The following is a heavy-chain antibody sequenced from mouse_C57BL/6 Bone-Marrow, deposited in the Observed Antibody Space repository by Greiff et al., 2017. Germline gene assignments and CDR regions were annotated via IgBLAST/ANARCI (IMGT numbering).Heavy chain of an antibody. J-gene: IGHJ3*01. CDR1: GYTFTSYW. V-gene: IGHV1-59*01. D-gene: IGHD6-5*01. CDR3: AREGHASWFAY. CDR2: IDPSDSYT. Sequence: QVQLQQPGAELVRPGTSVKLSCKASGYTFTSYWMHWVKQRPGQGLEWIGVIDPSDSYTNYNQKFKGKATLTVDTSSSTAYMQLSSLTSEDSAVYYCAREGHASWFAYWGQGTLVTVSA.